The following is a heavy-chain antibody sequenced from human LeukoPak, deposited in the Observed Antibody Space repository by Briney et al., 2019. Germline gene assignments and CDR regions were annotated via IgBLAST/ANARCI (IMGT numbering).Heavy chain of an antibody. Sequence: SETLSLTCTVSGGSISSYYWSWIRQPPGKGLEWIGYIYYSGSTNYNPSLKSRVTISVDTSKNQFSLKLSSVTAADTAVYYCARDHKTVVSSGWYSYGMDGWGKGTTVTVSS. J-gene: IGHJ6*04. CDR1: GGSISSYY. D-gene: IGHD6-19*01. V-gene: IGHV4-59*01. CDR2: IYYSGST. CDR3: ARDHKTVVSSGWYSYGMDG.